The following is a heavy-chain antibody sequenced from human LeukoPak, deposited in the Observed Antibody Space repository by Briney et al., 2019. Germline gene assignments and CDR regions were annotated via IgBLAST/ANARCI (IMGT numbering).Heavy chain of an antibody. CDR1: GFTFSSYW. CDR3: ARDEGITILYYFDY. J-gene: IGHJ4*02. V-gene: IGHV3-33*08. Sequence: GVLRLSCAASGFTFSSYWMSWVRQAPGKGLEWVAVIWYDGSNKYYADSVKGRFTISRDNSKNTLYLQMNSLRAEDTAVYYCARDEGITILYYFDYWGQGTLVTVSS. D-gene: IGHD3-3*01. CDR2: IWYDGSNK.